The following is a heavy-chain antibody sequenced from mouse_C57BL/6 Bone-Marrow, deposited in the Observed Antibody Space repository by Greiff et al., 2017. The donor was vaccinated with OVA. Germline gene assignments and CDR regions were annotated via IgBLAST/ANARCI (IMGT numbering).Heavy chain of an antibody. Sequence: QVQLQQPGAELVKPGASVKMSCKASGYTFTSYWIPWVKQRPGQGLEWIGDIYPSSGSTNYNQKFKSKATLTVDTSSSTAYMQLSSLTSEDSAVYYCARWDTTVVWGQGTSVTVSS. CDR1: GYTFTSYW. D-gene: IGHD1-1*02. J-gene: IGHJ4*01. CDR2: IYPSSGST. V-gene: IGHV1-55*01. CDR3: ARWDTTVV.